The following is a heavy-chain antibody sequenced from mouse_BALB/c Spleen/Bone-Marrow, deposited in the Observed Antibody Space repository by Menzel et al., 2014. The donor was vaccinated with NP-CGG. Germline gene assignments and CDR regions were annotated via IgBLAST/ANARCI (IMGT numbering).Heavy chain of an antibody. V-gene: IGHV5-12-2*01. J-gene: IGHJ4*01. CDR1: GFTFSSYT. CDR3: ARHSYDYVYYAMGY. Sequence: DVMLVESGGGLVQPGGSLKLSCAASGFTFSSYTMSWVRRTPEKRLEWVAYISNGGGSTYYPDTVKGRFTISRDNAKNTLYLQMSSLKSEDTAMYYCARHSYDYVYYAMGYWGQGTSVAVSS. CDR2: ISNGGGST. D-gene: IGHD2-4*01.